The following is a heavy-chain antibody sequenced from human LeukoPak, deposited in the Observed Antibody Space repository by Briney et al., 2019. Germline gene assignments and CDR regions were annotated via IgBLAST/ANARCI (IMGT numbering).Heavy chain of an antibody. Sequence: GGSLRLSCAASGFIFGDYNMNWVRQVPGKGLEWISYMSSTSTTIFYADSVKGRFTMSRDNAKNSLYLQMNSLRAEDTAVYYCARESSSWHPFDYWGQGTLVTVSS. V-gene: IGHV3-48*04. J-gene: IGHJ4*02. D-gene: IGHD6-13*01. CDR2: MSSTSTTI. CDR1: GFIFGDYN. CDR3: ARESSSWHPFDY.